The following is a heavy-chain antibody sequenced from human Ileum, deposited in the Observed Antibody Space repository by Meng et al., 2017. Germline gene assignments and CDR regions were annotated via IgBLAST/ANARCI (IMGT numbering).Heavy chain of an antibody. CDR2: INPKSGIR. CDR3: SGASSSSYLGY. Sequence: QGQLGQAGAEGKKPGAAVKVSCKTSGYTFTDYYIKWLRPAPGQGLEWMGRINPKSGIRHYAQKFQGRVTMTSDTSTSTAYMEVSGLTSDDTAVYYCSGASSSSYLGYWGQGTLVTVSS. CDR1: GYTFTDYY. J-gene: IGHJ4*02. V-gene: IGHV1-2*06. D-gene: IGHD6-13*01.